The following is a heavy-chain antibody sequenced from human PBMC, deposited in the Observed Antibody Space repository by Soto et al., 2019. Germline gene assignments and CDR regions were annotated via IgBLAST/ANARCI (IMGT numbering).Heavy chain of an antibody. V-gene: IGHV1-69*01. CDR1: GGTFSSYA. CDR2: IIPIFGTA. CDR3: AGGGDYIWGSYRAAYFQH. D-gene: IGHD3-16*02. Sequence: QVQLVQSGAEVKKPGSSVKVSCKASGGTFSSYAISWVRQAPGQGLEWMGGIIPIFGTANYAQKFQGRVTITADESTSTAYMELSSLRAEDTAVYYCAGGGDYIWGSYRAAYFQHWGQGTLVTVSA. J-gene: IGHJ1*01.